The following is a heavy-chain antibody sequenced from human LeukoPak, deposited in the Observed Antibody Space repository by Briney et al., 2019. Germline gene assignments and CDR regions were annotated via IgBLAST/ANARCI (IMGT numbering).Heavy chain of an antibody. V-gene: IGHV3-21*04. CDR1: GFTFRTHS. CDR2: ITKSSTYL. D-gene: IGHD3-10*01. J-gene: IGHJ4*02. CDR3: ARGSGVHV. Sequence: GGSLRLSCETSGFTFRTHSMNWVRQAPGKGLEWVSSITKSSTYLYYADSVKGRFTISRDNANNSLFLQMNNLGVDDTGVYYCARGSGVHVWGQGTLVLVSS.